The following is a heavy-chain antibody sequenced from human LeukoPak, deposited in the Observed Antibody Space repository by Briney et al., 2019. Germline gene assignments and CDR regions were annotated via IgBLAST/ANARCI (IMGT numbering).Heavy chain of an antibody. CDR2: ISGSGGST. Sequence: PGGSLRLSCAASGFTFSSYAMSWVRQAPGKGLEWVSAISGSGGSTYYADSVQGRFTISRDNSKNTLYLQMNSLRAEDTAVYYCAKPHYYDSSGYYVGAFDIWGQGTMVTVSS. CDR3: AKPHYYDSSGYYVGAFDI. V-gene: IGHV3-23*01. D-gene: IGHD3-22*01. J-gene: IGHJ3*02. CDR1: GFTFSSYA.